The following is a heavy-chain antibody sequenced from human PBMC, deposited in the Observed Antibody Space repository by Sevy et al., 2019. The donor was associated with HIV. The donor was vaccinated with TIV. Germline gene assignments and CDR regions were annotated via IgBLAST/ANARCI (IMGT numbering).Heavy chain of an antibody. D-gene: IGHD6-13*01. CDR1: GGSISSSSYY. CDR3: ARQNYSSSIDY. Sequence: SETLPLTCTVSGGSISSSSYYWGWIRQPPGKGLEWIGSIYYSGSTYYNPSLKSRVTISVDTSKNQFSLKLSSVTAADTAVYYCARQNYSSSIDYWGQGTLVTVSS. V-gene: IGHV4-39*01. CDR2: IYYSGST. J-gene: IGHJ4*02.